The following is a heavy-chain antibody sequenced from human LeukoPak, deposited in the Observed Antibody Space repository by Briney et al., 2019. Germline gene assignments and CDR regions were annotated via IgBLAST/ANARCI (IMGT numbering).Heavy chain of an antibody. Sequence: AASMKVSCKASGYTFTSYGISWVRQAPGQGLEWMGWISAYNGNTNYAQKFQGRVTMTRDTSISTAYMELSRLRSDDTAVYYCARTYSGYGDAFDIWGQGTMVTVSS. CDR3: ARTYSGYGDAFDI. D-gene: IGHD5-12*01. V-gene: IGHV1-18*01. CDR2: ISAYNGNT. CDR1: GYTFTSYG. J-gene: IGHJ3*02.